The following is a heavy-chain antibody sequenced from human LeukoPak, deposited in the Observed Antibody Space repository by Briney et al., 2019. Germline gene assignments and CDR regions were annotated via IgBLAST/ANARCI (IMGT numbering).Heavy chain of an antibody. D-gene: IGHD5-18*01. CDR3: ARVQLWSLYYYYMDV. CDR2: IYYSGST. Sequence: SETLSLTCTVSGGSISSYYWSWIRQPPGKGLEWIGYIYYSGSTNYNPSLKSRVTISVDTSKNQLSLKLSSVTAADTAVYYCARVQLWSLYYYYMDVWGKGTTVTVSS. CDR1: GGSISSYY. J-gene: IGHJ6*03. V-gene: IGHV4-59*01.